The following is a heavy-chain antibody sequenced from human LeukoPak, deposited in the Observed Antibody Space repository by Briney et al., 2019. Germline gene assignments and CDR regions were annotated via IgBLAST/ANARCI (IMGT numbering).Heavy chain of an antibody. D-gene: IGHD3-3*01. Sequence: ASVKVSCKASGYTFTSYYMNCVRQAPGQGLDWMGRINPNSGGTNYAQKFQGRVTMTRDTSISTAYMELSRLRSDDTAVYYCARSSNPFSDFWSGYGAGGYWGQGTLVTVSS. CDR2: INPNSGGT. V-gene: IGHV1-2*06. CDR1: GYTFTSYY. J-gene: IGHJ4*02. CDR3: ARSSNPFSDFWSGYGAGGY.